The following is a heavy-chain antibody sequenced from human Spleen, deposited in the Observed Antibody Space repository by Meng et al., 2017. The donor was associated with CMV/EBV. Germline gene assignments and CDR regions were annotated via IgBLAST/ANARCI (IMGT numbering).Heavy chain of an antibody. V-gene: IGHV5-51*01. J-gene: IGHJ4*02. CDR2: IYPGDSDT. D-gene: IGHD3-9*01. CDR1: SSFPSYW. CDR3: ARPHYDILTGYIYSFDY. Sequence: SSFPSYWIGWVRQMPGKGLEWMGIIYPGDSDTRYSPSFQGQVTISADKSISTAYLQWSSLKASDTAMYYCARPHYDILTGYIYSFDYWGQGTLVTVSS.